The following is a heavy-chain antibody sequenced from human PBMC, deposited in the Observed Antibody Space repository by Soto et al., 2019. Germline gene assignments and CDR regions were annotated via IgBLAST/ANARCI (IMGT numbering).Heavy chain of an antibody. CDR1: GFTFSSYS. CDR3: ASSLRFTDFDY. V-gene: IGHV3-21*01. D-gene: IGHD3-3*01. Sequence: GGSLRLSCAASGFTFSSYSMNWVRQAPGKGLELVSSISSSSSYIYYADSVKGRFTISRDNAKNSLYLQMNSLRAVDTVVYYCASSLRFTDFDYSGQGTLVTVSS. J-gene: IGHJ4*02. CDR2: ISSSSSYI.